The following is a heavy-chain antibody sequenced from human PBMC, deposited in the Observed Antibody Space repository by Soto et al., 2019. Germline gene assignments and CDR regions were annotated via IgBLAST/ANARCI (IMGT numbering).Heavy chain of an antibody. D-gene: IGHD3-22*01. CDR3: ARASSGYYSYFDY. CDR1: GYTFTSYY. Sequence: ASVKVSCKASGYTFTSYYMHWVRQAPGQGLEWMGIINPSGGSTSYAQKFQGRVTMTRDTSTSTDYMDLSSLSSEDTAVYYCARASSGYYSYFDYWGQGTLVTVSS. J-gene: IGHJ4*02. CDR2: INPSGGST. V-gene: IGHV1-46*01.